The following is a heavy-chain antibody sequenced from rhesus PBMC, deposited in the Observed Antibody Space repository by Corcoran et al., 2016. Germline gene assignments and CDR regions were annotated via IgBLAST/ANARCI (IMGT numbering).Heavy chain of an antibody. CDR2: IDVSSTST. CDR1: GGSISDSYR. V-gene: IGHV4S10*01. Sequence: QVQLQESGPGVVKPSETLSPTCAVSGGSISDSYRWSWICKPPGKGLEWIGYIDVSSTSTNYNPYLKSRVTMSKDTSKSQFSLKLSSVTAADTAVYYCARGGIGGSYYYFDYWGQGVLVTVSS. J-gene: IGHJ4*01. D-gene: IGHD3-16*01. CDR3: ARGGIGGSYYYFDY.